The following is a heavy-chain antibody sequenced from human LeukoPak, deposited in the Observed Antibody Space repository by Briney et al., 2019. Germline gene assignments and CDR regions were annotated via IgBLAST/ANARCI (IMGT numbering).Heavy chain of an antibody. CDR2: IYYSGST. CDR1: GGSISSSSYY. D-gene: IGHD3-22*01. V-gene: IGHV4-39*07. CDR3: ARSITMIVVVPISKALFDY. Sequence: PSETLSLTCTVSGGSISSSSYYWGWIRQPPGKGLEWIGSIYYSGSTYYNPSLKSRVTISVDTSKNQFSLKLSSVTAADTAVYYCARSITMIVVVPISKALFDYWGQGTLVTVSS. J-gene: IGHJ4*02.